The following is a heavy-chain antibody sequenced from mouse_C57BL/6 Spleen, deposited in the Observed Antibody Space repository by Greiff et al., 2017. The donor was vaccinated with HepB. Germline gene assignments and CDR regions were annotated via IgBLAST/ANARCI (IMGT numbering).Heavy chain of an antibody. V-gene: IGHV1-7*01. CDR2: INPSSGYT. J-gene: IGHJ2*01. CDR1: GYTFTSYW. CDR3: ARGGYYDY. Sequence: VQLQQSGAELAKPGASVKLSCKASGYTFTSYWMHWVKQRPGQGLEWIGYINPSSGYTKYNQKFKDKATWTADKSSSTAYMQLSSLTYEDSAVYYCARGGYYDYWGQGTTLTVAS.